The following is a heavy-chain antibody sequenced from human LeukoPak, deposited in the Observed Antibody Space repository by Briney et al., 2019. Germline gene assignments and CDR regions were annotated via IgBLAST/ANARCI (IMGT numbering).Heavy chain of an antibody. D-gene: IGHD6-13*01. Sequence: SGGSLRLSCSASGFSFRNYDMHWVRQPTGKGLEWVSAVGTGGDTYYAGSVKGRFTVVRENVKNTLYLQMNSLRAGDTAMYYCARRSAAAGIDAFDIWGQGTMVTVSS. CDR3: ARRSAAAGIDAFDI. J-gene: IGHJ3*02. CDR1: GFSFRNYD. CDR2: VGTGGDT. V-gene: IGHV3-13*01.